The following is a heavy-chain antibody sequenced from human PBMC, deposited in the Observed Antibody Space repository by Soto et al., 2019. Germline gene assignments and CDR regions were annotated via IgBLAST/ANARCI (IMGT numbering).Heavy chain of an antibody. Sequence: DVQLVESGGVLLQPGEALRLSCAAFGLTISGKKYVAWVRQAPGKGLEWVSALYDVDGAFYADSVKGRFTTSSDSSKTTVYLQLNDLRPDDTAVYYCATWHELAHAYDVWGQGTTVTVSS. CDR1: GLTISGKKY. D-gene: IGHD1-1*01. V-gene: IGHV3-53*01. CDR3: ATWHELAHAYDV. CDR2: LYDVDGA. J-gene: IGHJ3*01.